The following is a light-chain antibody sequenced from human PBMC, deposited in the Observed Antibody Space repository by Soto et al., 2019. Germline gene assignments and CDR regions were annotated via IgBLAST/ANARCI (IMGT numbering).Light chain of an antibody. J-gene: IGLJ1*01. CDR2: EVS. CDR3: SSYTSSSPYV. Sequence: ALSRPTSVSGSPGQSITISCTGTSSDVGGYNYVSWYQQHPGKAPKLMIYEVSNRPSGVSNRFSGSKSGNTASLTISGLQAEDEADYYCSSYTSSSPYVFGTGTKVTVL. CDR1: SSDVGGYNY. V-gene: IGLV2-14*01.